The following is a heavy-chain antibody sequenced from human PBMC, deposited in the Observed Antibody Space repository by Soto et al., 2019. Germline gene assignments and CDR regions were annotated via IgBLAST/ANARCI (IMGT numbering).Heavy chain of an antibody. Sequence: QVQLQESGPGLVKPSETLSRTCSVSCGSISSYYWSWIRQPPGKGLEWIGYIDYSGSTNYNPSLKRRVTISVDTSKNQFSLKLSAVTAADTAVYYCARGPPAAGLLFDYWGQGTLVTVSS. CDR1: CGSISSYY. J-gene: IGHJ4*02. V-gene: IGHV4-59*01. CDR2: IDYSGST. D-gene: IGHD6-13*01. CDR3: ARGPPAAGLLFDY.